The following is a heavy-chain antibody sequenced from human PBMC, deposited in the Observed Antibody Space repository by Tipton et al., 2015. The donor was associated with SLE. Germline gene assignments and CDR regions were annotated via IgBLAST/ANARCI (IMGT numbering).Heavy chain of an antibody. D-gene: IGHD1-14*01. V-gene: IGHV4-4*02. J-gene: IGHJ6*02. CDR1: GGSISSSNW. CDR3: ARGYGPSSYGMDV. Sequence: TLSLTCAVSGGSISSSNWWSWVRQPPGKGLEWIGEIYHSGSTNYNPSLKSRVTISVDTSKNQFSLKLSSVTAADTAVYYCARGYGPSSYGMDVWGQGTTVTVSS. CDR2: IYHSGST.